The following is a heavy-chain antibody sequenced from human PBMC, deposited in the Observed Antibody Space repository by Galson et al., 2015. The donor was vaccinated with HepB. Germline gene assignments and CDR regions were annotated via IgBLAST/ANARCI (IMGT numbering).Heavy chain of an antibody. V-gene: IGHV3-11*06. CDR1: GFTFSDYY. Sequence: SLRLSCAASGFTFSDYYMTWIRQAPGKGLEWVSYISTAGSYTNYADSVKGRFTISRDNAENSLYLQMSSLRAEDTAVYYCARGGGYCSGGSCNYFDPWGQGTLVTVSS. CDR2: ISTAGSYT. J-gene: IGHJ5*02. CDR3: ARGGGYCSGGSCNYFDP. D-gene: IGHD2-15*01.